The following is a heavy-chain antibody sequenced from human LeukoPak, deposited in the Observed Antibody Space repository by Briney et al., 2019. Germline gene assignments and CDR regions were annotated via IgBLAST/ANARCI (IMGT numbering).Heavy chain of an antibody. Sequence: GASVKVSCKVSGYTLTELSMHWVRQAPGKGLEWMGGFDPEDGETIYAQKFQGRVTMTEDTSTDTAYMELSSLRSEDTAVYYSATELGYCSSTSCPLGYWGQGTLVTVSS. D-gene: IGHD2-2*01. CDR3: ATELGYCSSTSCPLGY. V-gene: IGHV1-24*01. J-gene: IGHJ4*02. CDR1: GYTLTELS. CDR2: FDPEDGET.